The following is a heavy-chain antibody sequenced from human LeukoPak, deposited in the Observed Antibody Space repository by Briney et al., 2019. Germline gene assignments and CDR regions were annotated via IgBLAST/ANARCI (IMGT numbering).Heavy chain of an antibody. J-gene: IGHJ6*03. V-gene: IGHV1-69*05. Sequence: RASVKVSCKASGGTFSSYAISWVRQAPGQGLEWMGGIIPIFGTANYAQKFQGRVTITTDESTSTAYMELSSLRSEDTAVYYCAREGGCSSTSCYSPYYYYYYMDVWAKGPRSPS. D-gene: IGHD2-2*02. CDR1: GGTFSSYA. CDR3: AREGGCSSTSCYSPYYYYYYMDV. CDR2: IIPIFGTA.